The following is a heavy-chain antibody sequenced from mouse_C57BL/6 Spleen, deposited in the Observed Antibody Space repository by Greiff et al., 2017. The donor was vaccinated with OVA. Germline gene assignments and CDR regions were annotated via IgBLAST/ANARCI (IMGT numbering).Heavy chain of an antibody. CDR2: IRLKSDNYAT. J-gene: IGHJ1*03. CDR3: ARGGSSYVDWYFDV. Sequence: EVQLQESGGGLVQPGGSMKLSCVASGFTFSNYWMNWVRQSPEKGLEWVAQIRLKSDNYATHYAESVKGRFTISRDDSKSSVYLQMNNLRAEDTAIYYCARGGSSYVDWYFDVWGTGTTVTVSS. V-gene: IGHV6-3*01. CDR1: GFTFSNYW. D-gene: IGHD1-1*01.